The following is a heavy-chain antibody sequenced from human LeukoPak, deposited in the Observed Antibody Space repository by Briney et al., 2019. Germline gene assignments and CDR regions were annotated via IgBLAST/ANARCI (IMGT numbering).Heavy chain of an antibody. CDR3: AKDNTGTYYFDY. D-gene: IGHD5-18*01. V-gene: IGHV3-30*18. J-gene: IGHJ4*02. CDR1: GFTFSGYG. CDR2: ISSDGTII. Sequence: GGSLRLSCAASGFTFSGYGMQWVRQAPGKGLDRVAVISSDGTIIHYADSVKGRFTISRDNSKNTLYLQMNSLRAEDTAVYYCAKDNTGTYYFDYWGQGTLVTVSS.